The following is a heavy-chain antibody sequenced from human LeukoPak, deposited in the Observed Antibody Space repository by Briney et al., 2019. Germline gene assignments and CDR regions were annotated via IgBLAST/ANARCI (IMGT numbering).Heavy chain of an antibody. Sequence: SETLSLTCTVSGGSVSSGSYYWSWIRQPPGKGLEWIGYIYYSGSTNYNPSLKSRVTISVDTSKKQFSLKLSSVTAADTAAYYCARMGSSYENVFDIWGQGTMVTVSS. CDR1: GGSVSSGSYY. CDR2: IYYSGST. V-gene: IGHV4-61*01. J-gene: IGHJ3*02. CDR3: ARMGSSYENVFDI. D-gene: IGHD6-13*01.